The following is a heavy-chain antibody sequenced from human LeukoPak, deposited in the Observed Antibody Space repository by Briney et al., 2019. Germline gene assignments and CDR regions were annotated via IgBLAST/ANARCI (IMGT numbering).Heavy chain of an antibody. V-gene: IGHV1-18*01. J-gene: IGHJ4*02. D-gene: IGHD3-10*01. CDR1: GYTFTSYG. CDR2: ISAYNGNT. Sequence: GASVKVSCKASGYTFTSYGISWVRQAPGQGLEWMGWISAYNGNTNYAQKLQGRVTMTTDTSTSTAYMELRSLRSDDTAVYYCARDIWFGELFHYFDYWGQGTLVTVSS. CDR3: ARDIWFGELFHYFDY.